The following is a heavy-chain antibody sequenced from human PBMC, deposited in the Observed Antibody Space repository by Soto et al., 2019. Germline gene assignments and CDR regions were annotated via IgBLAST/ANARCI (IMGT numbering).Heavy chain of an antibody. V-gene: IGHV1-18*04. CDR2: ISAYNGNT. D-gene: IGHD3-22*01. CDR1: GYTFTSYG. CDR3: ARDSRYYYDSSGYHYGFDP. J-gene: IGHJ5*02. Sequence: ASVKVSCKASGYTFTSYGISWVRQAPGQGLEWMGWISAYNGNTNYAQKLQGRVTMTTDTSTSTAYMELRSLRSDDTAVYYCARDSRYYYDSSGYHYGFDPWGEGTLVPVSS.